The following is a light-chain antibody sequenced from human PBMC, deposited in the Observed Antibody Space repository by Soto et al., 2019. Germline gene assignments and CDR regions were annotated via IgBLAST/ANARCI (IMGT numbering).Light chain of an antibody. CDR1: SSDVGGYNF. J-gene: IGLJ3*02. CDR2: DVS. V-gene: IGLV2-11*01. Sequence: QSALTQPRSVSGSPGQSVTISCTGTSSDVGGYNFVSWYQHHPGKAPKLMIYDVSKRPSGVPDRFSGSKSGSTASLTISGLQAEDEADYYGCSYAGSYTLVFGGGTKLTVL. CDR3: CSYAGSYTLV.